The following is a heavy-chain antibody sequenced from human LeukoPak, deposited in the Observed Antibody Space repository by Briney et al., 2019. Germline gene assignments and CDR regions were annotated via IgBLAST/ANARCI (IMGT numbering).Heavy chain of an antibody. Sequence: GESLKISCKGSGYSFTSYWIGWVRQMPGKGLEWMGIIYPGDSDTRYSPSFQGQVTISADKSISTAYLQWSSLKASDTAMYYCARVMALTEYSSSWYFDYWGQGTLVTVSS. V-gene: IGHV5-51*01. J-gene: IGHJ4*02. CDR3: ARVMALTEYSSSWYFDY. CDR2: IYPGDSDT. CDR1: GYSFTSYW. D-gene: IGHD6-6*01.